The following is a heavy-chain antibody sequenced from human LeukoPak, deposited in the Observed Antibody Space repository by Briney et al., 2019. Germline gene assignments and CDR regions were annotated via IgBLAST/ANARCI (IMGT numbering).Heavy chain of an antibody. Sequence: SETLSLTCTVSGGSISSSGYYWGWIRQPPGKGLEWIASIYYSGSTYYNPSLKSRVTISVDTSKNQLSLSLSSLTAADTAVYYCARHEYSGSYYGLSWFDPWGQGTLVTVSS. CDR1: GGSISSSGYY. D-gene: IGHD1-26*01. CDR2: IYYSGST. V-gene: IGHV4-39*01. J-gene: IGHJ5*02. CDR3: ARHEYSGSYYGLSWFDP.